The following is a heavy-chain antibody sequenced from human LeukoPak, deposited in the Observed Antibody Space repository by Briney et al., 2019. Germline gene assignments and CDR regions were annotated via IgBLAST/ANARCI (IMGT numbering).Heavy chain of an antibody. CDR3: ARVTIAAAGYYYMDV. CDR1: GGSLSSGSYY. V-gene: IGHV4-61*02. D-gene: IGHD6-13*01. Sequence: SQTLSLTCTVSGGSLSSGSYYWVWIRQPAGKGLEWNGRIYASGSTNYKPALKSRVTISVETSKNQYSLRLSSVTAAETAVYYCARVTIAAAGYYYMDVWGKGTTVTVSS. J-gene: IGHJ6*03. CDR2: IYASGST.